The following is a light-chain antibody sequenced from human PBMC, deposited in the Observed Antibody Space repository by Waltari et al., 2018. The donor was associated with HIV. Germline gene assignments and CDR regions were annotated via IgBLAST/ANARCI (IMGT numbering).Light chain of an antibody. V-gene: IGLV2-14*03. CDR1: SSDVGGYQY. J-gene: IGLJ3*02. CDR2: DVS. Sequence: QSALTQPASVSGSPGQSITISCTGTSSDVGGYQYVSWYQQPPGKAPKLMIFDVSNRPSGVANRFSGSKSGTTASLTISGLQAEDEAHDFCSSYTSTTTLVVFGGGTKLTVL. CDR3: SSYTSTTTLVV.